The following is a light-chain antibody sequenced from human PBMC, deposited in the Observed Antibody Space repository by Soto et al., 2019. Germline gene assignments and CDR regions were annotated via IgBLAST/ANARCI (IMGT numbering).Light chain of an antibody. Sequence: QSVLTQPPSVSAAPGQKVTISCSGSSSNIGNTYVSWYQQLPGTAPKLLICDNDQRPSGIPDRFSGSKSGTSATLAITGLQAGDEADYYCGAWDTNLNAGVFGGGTKVTVL. CDR2: DND. CDR1: SSNIGNTY. CDR3: GAWDTNLNAGV. V-gene: IGLV1-51*01. J-gene: IGLJ2*01.